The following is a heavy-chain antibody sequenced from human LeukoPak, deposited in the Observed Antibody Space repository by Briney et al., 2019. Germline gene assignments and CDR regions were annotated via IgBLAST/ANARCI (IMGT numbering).Heavy chain of an antibody. V-gene: IGHV3-23*01. CDR3: AKDGVAGTFFDY. Sequence: AGGSLRLSCAASGFTFSSYAMSWVRQAPGKGLEWVSAISGSGGSTYYADSVKGRFTISRDNSKNTLYLQMNSLRAEDTAVYYCAKDGVAGTFFDYWGQGTLVTVSS. D-gene: IGHD2-15*01. CDR2: ISGSGGST. CDR1: GFTFSSYA. J-gene: IGHJ4*02.